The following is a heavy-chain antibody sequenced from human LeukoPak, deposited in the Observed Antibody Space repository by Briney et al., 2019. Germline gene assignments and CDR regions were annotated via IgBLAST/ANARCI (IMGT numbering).Heavy chain of an antibody. D-gene: IGHD6-13*01. J-gene: IGHJ4*02. CDR1: GLPFADYA. V-gene: IGHV3-43*02. CDR2: ISGDGGST. Sequence: GGSLRLACAVSGLPFADYAIASVRQAPGGGLGWVSPISGDGGSTYYADSVKCRFTISRDNSKNSLYLQMNSLRTEDTALYYCANDPTDSAAAPGLGIVYWGQGTLVTVSS. CDR3: ANDPTDSAAAPGLGIVY.